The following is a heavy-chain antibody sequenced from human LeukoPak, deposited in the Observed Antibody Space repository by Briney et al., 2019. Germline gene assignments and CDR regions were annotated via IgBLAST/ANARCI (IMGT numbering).Heavy chain of an antibody. J-gene: IGHJ4*02. CDR3: ARDRISGEYYFDY. CDR2: ISSSSSYI. CDR1: GFTFSSYS. Sequence: KPGGSLRLSCAASGFTFSSYSMNWVRQAPGKELEWVSSISSSSSYIYYADSVKGRFTISRDNAKNSLYLQMNSLRAEDTAVYYCARDRISGEYYFDYWGQGTLVTVSS. V-gene: IGHV3-21*01. D-gene: IGHD2/OR15-2a*01.